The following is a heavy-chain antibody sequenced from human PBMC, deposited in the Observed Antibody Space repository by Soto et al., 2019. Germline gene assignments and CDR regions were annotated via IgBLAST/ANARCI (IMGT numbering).Heavy chain of an antibody. V-gene: IGHV6-1*01. CDR1: GDSVSSNSAA. CDR3: ARVTPLYCSSTSCYFLYYGMDV. D-gene: IGHD2-2*01. Sequence: PSQTLSLTCAISGDSVSSNSAAWNWIRQSPSRGLEWLGRTYYRSKWYNDYAVSVKSRITINPDTSKNQFSLQLNSVTPEDKEVDYCARVTPLYCSSTSCYFLYYGMDVWGQGTTVTVSS. CDR2: TYYRSKWYN. J-gene: IGHJ6*02.